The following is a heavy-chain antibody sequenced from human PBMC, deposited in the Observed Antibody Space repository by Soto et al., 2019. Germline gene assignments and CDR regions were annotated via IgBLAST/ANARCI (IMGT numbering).Heavy chain of an antibody. Sequence: GASAKVSCKASGYTFTSYGISWVRPAPGHGLECMGWISAYNGNTNYAQKLQGRVTMTTDTSTSTAYMGLRSLRSDDTAVYYCARGIPVAGTIDYWGQGTLVTVSS. CDR1: GYTFTSYG. CDR3: ARGIPVAGTIDY. CDR2: ISAYNGNT. J-gene: IGHJ4*02. D-gene: IGHD6-19*01. V-gene: IGHV1-18*01.